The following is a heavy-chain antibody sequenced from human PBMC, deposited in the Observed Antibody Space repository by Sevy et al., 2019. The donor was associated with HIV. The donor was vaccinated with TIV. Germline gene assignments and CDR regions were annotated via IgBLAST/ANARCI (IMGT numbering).Heavy chain of an antibody. D-gene: IGHD4-17*01. CDR1: GFTFSNTW. V-gene: IGHV3-15*01. J-gene: IGHJ3*02. CDR3: TTMDWHGGFDI. Sequence: GGSLRLSCAASGFTFSNTWMSWVRQAPGKGLELVGRIKSKNDGGKTDYAAPVIGRFTFSRDDSKSTLYLRMNSLKIEDTAVYYCTTMDWHGGFDIWGQVTMVTVSS. CDR2: IKSKNDGGKT.